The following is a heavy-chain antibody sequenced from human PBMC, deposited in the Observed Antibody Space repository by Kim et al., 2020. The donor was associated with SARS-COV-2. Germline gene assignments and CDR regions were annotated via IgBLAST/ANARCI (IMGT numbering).Heavy chain of an antibody. CDR3: ARDHSVVVPAASEGGFNNWFDP. V-gene: IGHV4-4*07. CDR1: GGSISSYY. Sequence: SETLSLTCTVSGGSISSYYWSWIRQPAGKGLEWIGRIYTSGSTNYNPSLKSRVTMSVDTSKNQFSLKLSSVTAADTAVYYCARDHSVVVPAASEGGFNNWFDPWGQGTLVTVSS. D-gene: IGHD2-2*01. J-gene: IGHJ5*02. CDR2: IYTSGST.